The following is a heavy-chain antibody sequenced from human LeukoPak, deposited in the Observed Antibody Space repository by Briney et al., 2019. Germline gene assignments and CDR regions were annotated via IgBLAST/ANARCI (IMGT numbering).Heavy chain of an antibody. CDR3: ARVGVRAAGDFDY. D-gene: IGHD3-10*01. J-gene: IGHJ4*02. CDR2: ISTSGRT. Sequence: SETLSLTCTVSGGSISNYYWTWIRQPAGKGLEWIGRISTSGRTIYNPSLKSRVTISASTSKNQFSLNLSSVTAAHKAVYYCARVGVRAAGDFDYWGQGTLVTVSS. V-gene: IGHV4-4*07. CDR1: GGSISNYY.